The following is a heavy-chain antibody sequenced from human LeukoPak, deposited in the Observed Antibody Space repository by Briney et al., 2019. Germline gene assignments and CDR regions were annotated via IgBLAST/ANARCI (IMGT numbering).Heavy chain of an antibody. CDR3: ARIKLGTYYGSGSYEAFDP. CDR2: IIPIFGTA. D-gene: IGHD3-10*01. CDR1: GGTFSSYA. V-gene: IGHV1-69*13. Sequence: SVKVSCKASGGTFSSYAVSWVRQAPGQGLEWMGGIIPIFGTANYAQKFQGRVTITADESTSTAYMELSSLRSEDTAVYYCARIKLGTYYGSGSYEAFDPWGQGTLVTVSS. J-gene: IGHJ5*02.